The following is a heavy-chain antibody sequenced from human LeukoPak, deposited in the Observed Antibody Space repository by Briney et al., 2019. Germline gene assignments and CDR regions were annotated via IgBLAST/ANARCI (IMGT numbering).Heavy chain of an antibody. CDR3: ARDLAHDYGDYFNYMDV. CDR1: GYTFTSYY. CDR2: INPSGGST. V-gene: IGHV1-46*01. J-gene: IGHJ6*03. D-gene: IGHD4-17*01. Sequence: ASVKVSCKASGYTFTSYYMHWVRQAPGQGFEWMGIINPSGGSTSYAQKFQGRVTMTRDMSTSTVYMELSSLRSEDTAVYYCARDLAHDYGDYFNYMDVWGKGATVTVSS.